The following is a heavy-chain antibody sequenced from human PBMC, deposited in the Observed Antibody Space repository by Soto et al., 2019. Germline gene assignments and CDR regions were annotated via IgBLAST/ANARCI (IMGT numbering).Heavy chain of an antibody. CDR3: AKGGFWVRYGMDV. D-gene: IGHD2-15*01. CDR1: GSTLSAFC. CDR2: ISRSGDIT. Sequence: ELQLLESGGALAQPGGSLRLSCAASGSTLSAFCMNWVRQAPGKGLEWVSAISRSGDITYYADSVKGRFTISRDNSKNTLYLEMNSLTGDDTAVYYCAKGGFWVRYGMDVWGQGTTVIVSS. V-gene: IGHV3-23*01. J-gene: IGHJ6*02.